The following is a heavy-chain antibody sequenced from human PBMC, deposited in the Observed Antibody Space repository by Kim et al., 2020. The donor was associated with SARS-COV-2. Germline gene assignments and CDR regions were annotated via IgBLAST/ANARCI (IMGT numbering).Heavy chain of an antibody. D-gene: IGHD1-26*01. J-gene: IGHJ6*03. V-gene: IGHV4-34*01. CDR3: ARGSGSYYGLGYYYYYYMDV. CDR1: GGSFSGYY. Sequence: SETLSLTCAVYGGSFSGYYWSWIRQPPGKGLEWMGEINHSGSTNYNPSLKSRVTISVDTSKNQFSLKLSSVTAADTAVYYCARGSGSYYGLGYYYYYYMDVWGKGTTVTVSS. CDR2: INHSGST.